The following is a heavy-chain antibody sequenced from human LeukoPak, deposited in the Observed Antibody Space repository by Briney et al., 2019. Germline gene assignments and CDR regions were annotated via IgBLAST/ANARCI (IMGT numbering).Heavy chain of an antibody. CDR1: GGSISSSSYY. V-gene: IGHV4-39*07. J-gene: IGHJ6*02. Sequence: SETLSLTCTVSGGSISSSSYYWGWIRPPPGKGLEWIGSIYYSGSTYYNPSLKSRVTIPVNTSKNQFSLKLSSVTAADTAVYYCARGQYYYGSGSYYRQSYYYYGMDVWDQGTTVTVSS. CDR2: IYYSGST. D-gene: IGHD3-10*01. CDR3: ARGQYYYGSGSYYRQSYYYYGMDV.